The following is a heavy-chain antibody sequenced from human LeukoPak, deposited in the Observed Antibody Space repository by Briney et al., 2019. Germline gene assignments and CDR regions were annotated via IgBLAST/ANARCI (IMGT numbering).Heavy chain of an antibody. J-gene: IGHJ6*02. CDR1: GFTFSSYA. D-gene: IGHD2-15*01. Sequence: HSGGSLRLSCAASGFTFSSYAMSWVRQAPGEGLEWVSAISGSGGSTYYADSVKGRFTISRDNSKNTLYLQMNSLRADDTAVYYCARVYCSGGSSSNPLYYYYGMDVWGQGTTVTVSS. CDR2: ISGSGGST. CDR3: ARVYCSGGSSSNPLYYYYGMDV. V-gene: IGHV3-23*01.